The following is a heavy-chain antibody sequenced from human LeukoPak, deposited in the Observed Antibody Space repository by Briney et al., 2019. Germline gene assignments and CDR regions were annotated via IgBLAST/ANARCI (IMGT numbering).Heavy chain of an antibody. D-gene: IGHD2/OR15-2a*01. CDR1: EFSVGSNY. CDR3: ARDNSRKDDS. J-gene: IGHJ4*02. Sequence: GGSLRLSCAASEFSVGSNYMTWVRQAPGKGLEWVSLIYSGGSTYYADSVKGRFTISRDNSKNTLYLQMNSLRAEDTAVYYCARDNSRKDDSWGQGTLVTVSS. CDR2: IYSGGST. V-gene: IGHV3-66*01.